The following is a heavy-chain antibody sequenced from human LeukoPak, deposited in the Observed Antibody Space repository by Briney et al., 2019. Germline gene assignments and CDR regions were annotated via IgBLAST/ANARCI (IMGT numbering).Heavy chain of an antibody. D-gene: IGHD1-26*01. CDR3: ARDTEYTGTLERFDP. J-gene: IGHJ5*02. CDR2: ISAYNGNT. V-gene: IGHV1-18*01. Sequence: ASVKVSCKASGYTFTNYGISWVRQAPGQGLEWMGWISAYNGNTKYTLKLQGRVTMTTDTSTSTAYMELRSLRSDDTAVYYCARDTEYTGTLERFDPWGQGTLVTVSS. CDR1: GYTFTNYG.